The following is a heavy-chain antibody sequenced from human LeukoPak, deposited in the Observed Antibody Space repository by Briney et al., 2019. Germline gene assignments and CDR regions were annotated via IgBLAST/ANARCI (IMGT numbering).Heavy chain of an antibody. CDR1: GGSFSGYY. CDR3: ARPPYGSGSYHNWFDP. D-gene: IGHD3-10*01. Sequence: LETLSLTCAIYGGSFSGYYWSWIRQPPGKGLEWIGEINHSGSTNYNPSLKSRVTISVDTSKNQFSLKLSSVTAADTAVYYCARPPYGSGSYHNWFDPWGQGTLVTVSS. V-gene: IGHV4-34*01. CDR2: INHSGST. J-gene: IGHJ5*02.